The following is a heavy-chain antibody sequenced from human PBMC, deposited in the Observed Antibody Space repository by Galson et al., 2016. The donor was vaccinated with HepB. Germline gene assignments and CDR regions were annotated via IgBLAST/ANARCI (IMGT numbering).Heavy chain of an antibody. V-gene: IGHV3-53*01. Sequence: SLRLSCAASEFTVRNNYMRWVRQAPGKGLEWVSLIYSGGNTRYADSVKGRFTISRDNSKNTVYLQMNSLRAEDTAVYYCSTLNPASPYFDYWGQGTLVTVSS. CDR3: STLNPASPYFDY. J-gene: IGHJ4*02. CDR1: EFTVRNNY. CDR2: IYSGGNT.